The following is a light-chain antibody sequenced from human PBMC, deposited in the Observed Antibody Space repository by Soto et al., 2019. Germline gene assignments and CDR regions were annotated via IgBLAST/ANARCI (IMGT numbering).Light chain of an antibody. Sequence: DIQLTQSPSSLAASVGDRVTITCRASQGVSTWLAWHQQKPEKAPKSLVYDTSKLQSGVPSRFNGTGSGTEFTLTISSLQPEDVATYFCQQYNTYPLTFGGGTKVEIK. CDR1: QGVSTW. CDR3: QQYNTYPLT. CDR2: DTS. J-gene: IGKJ4*01. V-gene: IGKV1D-16*01.